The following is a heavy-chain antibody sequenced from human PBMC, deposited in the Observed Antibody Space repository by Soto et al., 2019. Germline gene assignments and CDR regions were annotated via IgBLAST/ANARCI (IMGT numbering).Heavy chain of an antibody. V-gene: IGHV4-59*01. Sequence: XGTLSRTCTVGGGRISRCYWSQIRQPPGKGLEWIGYIYYSGSTNYNPALKSRVTISVDTSKNQFSLKLSSVTAADTAVYYCARERRSSGSLDYWGQGTLVTVSS. J-gene: IGHJ4*02. CDR3: ARERRSSGSLDY. CDR2: IYYSGST. D-gene: IGHD6-19*01. CDR1: GGRISRCY.